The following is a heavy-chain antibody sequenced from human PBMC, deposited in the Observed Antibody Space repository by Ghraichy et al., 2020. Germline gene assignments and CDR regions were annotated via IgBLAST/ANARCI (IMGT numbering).Heavy chain of an antibody. D-gene: IGHD3-22*01. CDR1: GFTFSTYA. V-gene: IGHV3-30-3*01. CDR3: ARDADGTYYYDSSGLDY. Sequence: GGSLRLSCAASGFTFSTYAMHWVRQAPGKGLEWVAVISYDGSNKYYADSVKGRFTISRDNSKNTLYVQMNSLRPEDTAVYYCARDADGTYYYDSSGLDYWGQGTLVTVSS. CDR2: ISYDGSNK. J-gene: IGHJ4*02.